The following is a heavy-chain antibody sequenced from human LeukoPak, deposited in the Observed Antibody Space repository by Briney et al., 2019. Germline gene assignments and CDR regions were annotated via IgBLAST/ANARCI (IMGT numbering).Heavy chain of an antibody. V-gene: IGHV4-34*01. CDR3: ASWVRGYSGYGYVY. D-gene: IGHD5-12*01. J-gene: IGHJ4*02. CDR1: GGSFSGYY. Sequence: PSETLSLTCAVYGGSFSGYYWSWIRQPPGKGLEWIGEINHSGSTNYNPSLKSRVTISVDTSKNQFSLKLSSVTAADTAVYYCASWVRGYSGYGYVYWGQGTLVTVSS. CDR2: INHSGST.